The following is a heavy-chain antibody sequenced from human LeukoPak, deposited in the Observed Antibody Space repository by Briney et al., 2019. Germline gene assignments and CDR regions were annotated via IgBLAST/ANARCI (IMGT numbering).Heavy chain of an antibody. CDR3: ASRDYYDSSGYLW. Sequence: SETLSLTCTVSDEVITSNNWWSWVRQSPGKGLEWIGEIFHSGTTRYKASLESRVTISVDTSKNQFSLKLSSVTAADTAVYYCASRDYYDSSGYLWWGQGTLVTVSS. CDR1: DEVITSNNW. V-gene: IGHV4-4*02. J-gene: IGHJ4*02. CDR2: IFHSGTT. D-gene: IGHD3-22*01.